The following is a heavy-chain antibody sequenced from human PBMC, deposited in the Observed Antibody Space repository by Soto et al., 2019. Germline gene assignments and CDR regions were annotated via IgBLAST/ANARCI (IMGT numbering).Heavy chain of an antibody. V-gene: IGHV1-2*02. CDR3: AKDQGGYMVSGMDV. D-gene: IGHD2-2*02. CDR2: INPNSGAT. Sequence: ASVKVSCKASGYTFTDYYIYWLRQTPGHGLEWMGWINPNSGATNYAHNFQGRVTMTRDTSIRAAYMELSRLSSDDTAVYYCAKDQGGYMVSGMDVWGQGTTVTVSS. CDR1: GYTFTDYY. J-gene: IGHJ6*02.